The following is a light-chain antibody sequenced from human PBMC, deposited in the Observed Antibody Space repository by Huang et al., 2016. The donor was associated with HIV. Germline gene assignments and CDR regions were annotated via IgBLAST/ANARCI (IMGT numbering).Light chain of an antibody. CDR3: QQYYSLPQT. CDR1: QSVYASSTSKDY. V-gene: IGKV4-1*01. CDR2: CAS. J-gene: IGKJ1*01. Sequence: DIIMSQSPESLTVSLGERANLNCRSSQSVYASSTSKDYMAWFQQKPGQPTKLLLVCASSREVGVPDRFSGSGSGTHFTLTIANLQPEDAAIYYCQQYYSLPQTFGQGTRV.